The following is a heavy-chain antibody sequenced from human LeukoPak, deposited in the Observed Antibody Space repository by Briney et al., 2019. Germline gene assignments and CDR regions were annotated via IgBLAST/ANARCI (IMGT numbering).Heavy chain of an antibody. V-gene: IGHV6-1*01. CDR2: TYYRSTWYN. CDR1: GDSVSSNSVT. D-gene: IGHD7-27*01. J-gene: IGHJ3*02. Sequence: SQTLSLTCAISGDSVSSNSVTWNWIRQSPSRGLEWLGRTYYRSTWYNDYAVSVRGRITINPDTSKNQFSLQLNSVTPEDTAVYYCARDQGLGRYAFDIWGQGTMVTVSS. CDR3: ARDQGLGRYAFDI.